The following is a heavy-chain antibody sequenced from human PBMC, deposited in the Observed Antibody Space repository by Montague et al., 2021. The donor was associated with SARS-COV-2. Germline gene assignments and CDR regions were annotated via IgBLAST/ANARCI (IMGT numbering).Heavy chain of an antibody. CDR1: GGSISSSSYY. CDR3: ARRSYDILTGYSIPNWFDP. V-gene: IGHV4-39*01. D-gene: IGHD3-9*01. Sequence: SETLSLTCTVSGGSISSSSYYWGWIRQPPGKGLEWIGSINYSASTYYNPSLKSRVTISVDTSKNQFSLKLSSVTAADTAVYYCARRSYDILTGYSIPNWFDPWGQGTLVTVSS. CDR2: INYSAST. J-gene: IGHJ5*02.